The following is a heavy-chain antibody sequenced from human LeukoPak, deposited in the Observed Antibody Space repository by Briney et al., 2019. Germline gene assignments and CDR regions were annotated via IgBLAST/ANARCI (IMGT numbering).Heavy chain of an antibody. Sequence: SETLSLTCTVSGGSISSYYWSWIRQPPGEGLEWIGYIYYSGSTNYNPSLKSRVTISVDTSKNQFSLKLSSVTAADTAVYYCARARGVPAARVGWFDPWGQGTLVTVSS. CDR3: ARARGVPAARVGWFDP. J-gene: IGHJ5*02. D-gene: IGHD2-2*01. V-gene: IGHV4-59*01. CDR1: GGSISSYY. CDR2: IYYSGST.